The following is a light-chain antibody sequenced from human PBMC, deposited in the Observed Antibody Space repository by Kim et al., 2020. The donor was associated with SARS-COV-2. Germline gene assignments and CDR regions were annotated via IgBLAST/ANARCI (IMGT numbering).Light chain of an antibody. Sequence: SPGEGATLSCRASHRISGNYLAWYQQKYGQAPRLLIFGASSWAPGVPDRFSGSGSGTDFTLTISGLESEDSAMYYSQQYGTSPYTFGQGTKVEIK. CDR3: QQYGTSPYT. CDR1: HRISGNY. V-gene: IGKV3-20*01. J-gene: IGKJ2*01. CDR2: GAS.